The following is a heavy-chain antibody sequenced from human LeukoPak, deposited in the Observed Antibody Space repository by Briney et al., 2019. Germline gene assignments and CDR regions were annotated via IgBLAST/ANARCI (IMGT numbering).Heavy chain of an antibody. D-gene: IGHD3-10*01. J-gene: IGHJ6*03. Sequence: GGSLRLSCAASGFTFSSYAMHWVRQAPGKGLEWVAVISYDGSNKYYADSVKGRFTISRDNSKNTLYLQMNSLRAEDTAVYYCVKDYYGSGSYYRDYYYYMDVWGKGTTVTVSS. CDR1: GFTFSSYA. CDR3: VKDYYGSGSYYRDYYYYMDV. CDR2: ISYDGSNK. V-gene: IGHV3-30-3*01.